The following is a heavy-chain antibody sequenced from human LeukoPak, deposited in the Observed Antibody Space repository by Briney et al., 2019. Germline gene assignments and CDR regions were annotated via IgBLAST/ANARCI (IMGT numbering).Heavy chain of an antibody. Sequence: TSETLSLTCSVSGDSISSTTWWNWVRQPPGKGLEWIGEIHYSGRTNSNPSLKSRVTISVDESKNQFSLMLTSVTAADTAVYYCAKHGSGSYQGYWGQGTLVTVSS. CDR2: IHYSGRT. CDR3: AKHGSGSYQGY. V-gene: IGHV4-4*02. CDR1: GDSISSTTW. D-gene: IGHD3-10*01. J-gene: IGHJ4*02.